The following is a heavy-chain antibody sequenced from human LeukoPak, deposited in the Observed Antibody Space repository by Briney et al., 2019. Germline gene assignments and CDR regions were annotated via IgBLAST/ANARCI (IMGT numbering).Heavy chain of an antibody. V-gene: IGHV4-4*07. Sequence: PSETLSLTCTVSGGSISSYFWTWIRQPAGKGLEWIGRIYTSGSTNYNPSLNSRVTMSVDTSKNQFSLKLSSVTAADTAVYYCARALRNSDAFDIWGQGTMVTVSS. CDR2: IYTSGST. D-gene: IGHD1-7*01. CDR1: GGSISSYF. CDR3: ARALRNSDAFDI. J-gene: IGHJ3*02.